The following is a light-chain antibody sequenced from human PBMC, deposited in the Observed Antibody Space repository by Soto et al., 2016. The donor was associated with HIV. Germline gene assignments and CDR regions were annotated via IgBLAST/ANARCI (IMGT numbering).Light chain of an antibody. CDR3: QQSYSVPPYT. J-gene: IGKJ2*01. Sequence: DIQMTQSPSSLSAFVGDKVTITCRANQNISSYLSWYQQRPGRAPSLLIYAASTLQSGVPSRFSGGGSGTDFTLTISNLQVEDFATYYCQQSYSVPPYTFGPGTRLEI. CDR2: AAS. CDR1: QNISSY. V-gene: IGKV1-39*01.